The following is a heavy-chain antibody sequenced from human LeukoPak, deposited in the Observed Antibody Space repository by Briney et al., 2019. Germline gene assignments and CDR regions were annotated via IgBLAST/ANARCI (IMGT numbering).Heavy chain of an antibody. CDR2: ISYDGSNK. Sequence: PGGSLRLSCAASGFTFSSYGMHWVRQAPGKGLEWVAVISYDGSNKYYADSVKGRFTISRDNSKNTLYLQMNSLRAEDTAVYYCAKVSAYSSGWYGVDYYYGMDVWGQGTTVTVSS. CDR1: GFTFSSYG. V-gene: IGHV3-30*18. D-gene: IGHD6-19*01. CDR3: AKVSAYSSGWYGVDYYYGMDV. J-gene: IGHJ6*02.